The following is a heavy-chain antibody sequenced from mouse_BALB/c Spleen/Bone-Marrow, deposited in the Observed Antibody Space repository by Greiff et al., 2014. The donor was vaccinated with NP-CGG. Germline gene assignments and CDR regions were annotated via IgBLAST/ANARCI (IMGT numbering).Heavy chain of an antibody. V-gene: IGHV1-14*01. CDR2: INPYNDGT. CDR1: GYTLTSYV. J-gene: IGHJ4*01. Sequence: VQLQQSGPELVKPGAPVKMSCKASGYTLTSYVMHWVKQKPGQGLEWIGYINPYNDGTKYNEKFKGKATLTSDKSSSTAYMELSSLTSEDSAVYYCAREGGYYAMDSWGQGTSVTVSS. CDR3: AREGGYYAMDS.